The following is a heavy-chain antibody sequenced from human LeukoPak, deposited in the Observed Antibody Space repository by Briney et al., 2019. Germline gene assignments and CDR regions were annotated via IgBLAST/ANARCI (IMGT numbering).Heavy chain of an antibody. CDR1: GFTFSFHW. J-gene: IGHJ4*02. Sequence: GGSVRLSCAASGFTFSFHWMSWVRQARGKGLEWVANIKQDGRDKYYVDSVKGRFTISRDNSKNSLYLQMNSLRAEDTAVYFCARHSNKYDYDGSGHYRGFDYWGQGTLVSVSS. CDR2: IKQDGRDK. V-gene: IGHV3-7*01. D-gene: IGHD3-22*01. CDR3: ARHSNKYDYDGSGHYRGFDY.